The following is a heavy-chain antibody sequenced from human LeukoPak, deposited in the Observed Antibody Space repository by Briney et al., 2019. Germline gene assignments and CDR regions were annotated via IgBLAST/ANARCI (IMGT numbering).Heavy chain of an antibody. V-gene: IGHV3-73*01. D-gene: IGHD3-22*01. CDR3: VVNYYDISGYLDN. CDR1: GFTFSGSA. CDR2: IRNKANNYVT. Sequence: GGSLRLSCAAAGFTFSGSAMYWVRQASGKGLEWVGRIRNKANNYVTSYAASVTGRFTISRDDSKNTAYLQMDSLKTEDTALYYCVVNYYDISGYLDNWGQGTLVTVSS. J-gene: IGHJ4*02.